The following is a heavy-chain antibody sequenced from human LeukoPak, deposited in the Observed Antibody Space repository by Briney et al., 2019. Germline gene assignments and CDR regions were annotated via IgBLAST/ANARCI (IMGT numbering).Heavy chain of an antibody. CDR3: AKGWATVPNDY. V-gene: IGHV3-23*01. CDR2: ISGGGNTT. CDR1: GFTFSTYA. J-gene: IGHJ4*02. Sequence: GSLRLSCAASGFTFSTYAMSWFRQAPGRGLNWVSGISGGGNTTYYTDSVKGRFAIYRDNSRNTLYLQMNSLRAEDTAVYFCAKGWATVPNDYWGQGTLVTVSS. D-gene: IGHD4-17*01.